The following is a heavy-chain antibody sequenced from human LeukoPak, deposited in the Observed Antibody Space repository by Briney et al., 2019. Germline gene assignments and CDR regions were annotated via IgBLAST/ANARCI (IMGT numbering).Heavy chain of an antibody. V-gene: IGHV1-18*01. CDR2: ISAYNGNT. CDR1: GYTFTSYG. D-gene: IGHD3-22*01. Sequence: ASVKVSCKASGYTFTSYGISWVRQAPGQGLEWMGWISAYNGNTNYAQKLQGRVTMTTDTSTSTAYMELRSLRSDDTAVYYCARDQYYDSSGVLGYWGQGTLVTASS. J-gene: IGHJ4*02. CDR3: ARDQYYDSSGVLGY.